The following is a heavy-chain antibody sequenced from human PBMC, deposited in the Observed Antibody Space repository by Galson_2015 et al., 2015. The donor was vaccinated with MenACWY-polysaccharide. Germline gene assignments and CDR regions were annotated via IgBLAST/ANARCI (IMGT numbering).Heavy chain of an antibody. CDR3: ARAGVRYPGNYYFDY. V-gene: IGHV3-74*01. CDR1: GFTFSSYW. D-gene: IGHD1-1*01. J-gene: IGHJ4*02. Sequence: SLRLSCAASGFTFSSYWMHWVRHAPGKGLVWVSRINSDGTSTSYADSVKGRFTISRDNAKNTLYLQMNSLRAEDTAVYYCARAGVRYPGNYYFDYWGQGTLVTVSS. CDR2: INSDGTST.